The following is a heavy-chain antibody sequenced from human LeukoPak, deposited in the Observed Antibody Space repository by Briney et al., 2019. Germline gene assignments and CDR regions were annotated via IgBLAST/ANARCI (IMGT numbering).Heavy chain of an antibody. Sequence: SETLSLTCSVSGGSIRSYYWSWIRQPAGKGLEWIGRMHTSGSTNYNPSLKSRVTLSVDTSKNQFSLKLTSVTAADTAVYYCARASESYSGSYIGWYFDLWGRGTLVTVSS. V-gene: IGHV4-4*07. CDR2: MHTSGST. J-gene: IGHJ2*01. D-gene: IGHD1-26*01. CDR1: GGSIRSYY. CDR3: ARASESYSGSYIGWYFDL.